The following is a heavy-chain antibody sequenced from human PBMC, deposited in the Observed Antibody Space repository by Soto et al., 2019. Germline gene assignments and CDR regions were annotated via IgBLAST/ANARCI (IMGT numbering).Heavy chain of an antibody. CDR3: AKDGRGSGSHYNSFGY. CDR1: GFTVGNNY. D-gene: IGHD3-10*01. J-gene: IGHJ4*02. CDR2: IYSTGTT. V-gene: IGHV3-53*01. Sequence: EVQLVESGGGLIQPGGSLKLSCAASGFTVGNNYMSWVRQAPGKGLEWVSLIYSTGTTKYADSVKGRFTVSRDNAKNTLYLQMNSLRAEHTVVYYCAKDGRGSGSHYNSFGYWGQGTLVTVSS.